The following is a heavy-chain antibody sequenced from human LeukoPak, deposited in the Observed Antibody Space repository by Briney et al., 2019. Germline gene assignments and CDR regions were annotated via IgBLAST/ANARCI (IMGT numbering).Heavy chain of an antibody. CDR2: ILYDGSNK. CDR1: GFTFSSYG. CDR3: ATELIRSGELLSGDY. Sequence: GGSLRLSCAASGFTFSSYGMHWVRQAPGKGREWGSVILYDGSNKNYADSVKGRFTISRDNSKNTLYLQMNSRRAEDTAVYYCATELIRSGELLSGDYWGQGTLVTVSS. J-gene: IGHJ4*02. D-gene: IGHD3-10*01. V-gene: IGHV3-30*19.